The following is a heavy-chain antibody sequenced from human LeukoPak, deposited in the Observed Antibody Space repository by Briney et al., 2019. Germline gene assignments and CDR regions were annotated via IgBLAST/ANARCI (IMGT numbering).Heavy chain of an antibody. D-gene: IGHD2-15*01. Sequence: SETLSLTCAVSGYSISSGYCWGWIRQPPGKGLEWIGSIYHSGSTYYNPSLKSRVTISVDTSKNQFSLKLSSVTAADTAVYYCARAGYCSGGSCYYFDYWGQGTLVTVSS. J-gene: IGHJ4*02. V-gene: IGHV4-38-2*01. CDR2: IYHSGST. CDR1: GYSISSGYC. CDR3: ARAGYCSGGSCYYFDY.